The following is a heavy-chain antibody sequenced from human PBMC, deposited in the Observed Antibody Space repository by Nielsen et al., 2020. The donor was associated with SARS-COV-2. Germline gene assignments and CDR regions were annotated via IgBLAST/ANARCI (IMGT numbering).Heavy chain of an antibody. D-gene: IGHD3-3*01. CDR3: ARLITIFGVVTNWFDP. Sequence: GESLKISCAASGFTFSSYWMSWVRQAPGKGLEWVANIKQDGSEKYCVDSVKGRFTISRDNAKNSLYLQMNSLRAEDTAVYYCARLITIFGVVTNWFDPWGQGTLVTVSS. CDR2: IKQDGSEK. CDR1: GFTFSSYW. V-gene: IGHV3-7*03. J-gene: IGHJ5*02.